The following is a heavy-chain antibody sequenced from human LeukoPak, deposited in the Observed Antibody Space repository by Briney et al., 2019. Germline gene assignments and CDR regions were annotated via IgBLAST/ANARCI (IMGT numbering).Heavy chain of an antibody. CDR1: GFPFRSYW. J-gene: IGHJ4*02. Sequence: GGSLRLSCAASGFPFRSYWMSWVRQAPGKGLEWVANINEDGGEKYYADSVKGRFTISRDNARSSLYVQMNNLRAEDTAVYYCARKSGDPFDYWGQGTLVAVSS. D-gene: IGHD4-17*01. CDR2: INEDGGEK. V-gene: IGHV3-7*01. CDR3: ARKSGDPFDY.